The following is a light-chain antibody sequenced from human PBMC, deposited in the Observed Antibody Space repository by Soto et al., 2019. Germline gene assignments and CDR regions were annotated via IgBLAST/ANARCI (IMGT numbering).Light chain of an antibody. CDR3: SSYTSSSTNV. Sequence: QSALTQPPSASGSPGQSVSISCTGSVTNIGGYNYVSWYQQTPGKAPKLIIYEVDKRPSGVPDRFSGSKTGSTASLTVSGLQAEDEADYYCSSYTSSSTNVFGTGTKVTVL. V-gene: IGLV2-8*01. CDR1: VTNIGGYNY. CDR2: EVD. J-gene: IGLJ1*01.